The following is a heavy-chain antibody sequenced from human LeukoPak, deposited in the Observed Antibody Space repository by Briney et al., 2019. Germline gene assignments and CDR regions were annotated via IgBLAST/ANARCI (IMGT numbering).Heavy chain of an antibody. CDR2: IYYGGST. CDR3: ASSKLVYYFDY. Sequence: PSETLSLTCTVSGGSISSYYWSWIRQPPGKGLEWIGYIYYGGSTNYNPSLKSRVTISVDTSKNQFSLKLSSVTAADTAVYYCASSKLVYYFDYWGQGTLVTVSS. CDR1: GGSISSYY. V-gene: IGHV4-59*08. D-gene: IGHD2-8*02. J-gene: IGHJ4*02.